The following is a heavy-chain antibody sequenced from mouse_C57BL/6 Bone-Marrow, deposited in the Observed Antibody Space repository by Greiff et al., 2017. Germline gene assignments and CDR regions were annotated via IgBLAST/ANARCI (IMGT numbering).Heavy chain of an antibody. CDR1: GYTFTDYY. CDR3: ARGTGYFDY. CDR2: IYPGSGNT. V-gene: IGHV1-76*01. J-gene: IGHJ2*01. Sequence: QVQLQQSGAELVRPGASVKLSCTASGYTFTDYYINWVKQRPGQGLEWIARIYPGSGNTYYNEKFKGKATLTAEKSSSTAYMQLSSLTSEDSAVYFCARGTGYFDYWGQGTTLTVSS. D-gene: IGHD3-3*01.